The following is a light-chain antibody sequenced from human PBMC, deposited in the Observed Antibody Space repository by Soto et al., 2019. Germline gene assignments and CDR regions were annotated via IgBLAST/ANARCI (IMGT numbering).Light chain of an antibody. J-gene: IGKJ1*01. CDR2: AAS. V-gene: IGKV1-12*01. CDR1: RDIGDS. CDR3: LQASTFPRT. Sequence: EIPVTQSPSSVSAAAGYSFTITWRGSRDIGDSLAWYRQKPGQAPKLLIYAASTIVREIPARFSGSGSGTDFLLTINNLQPEDFAIYYCLQASTFPRTFGQGTKVDI.